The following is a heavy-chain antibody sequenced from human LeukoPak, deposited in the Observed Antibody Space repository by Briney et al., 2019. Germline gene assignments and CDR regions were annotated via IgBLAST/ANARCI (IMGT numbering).Heavy chain of an antibody. CDR2: ISGSGGST. CDR1: GFTFSSYA. J-gene: IGHJ4*02. CDR3: AKDLTYCGGDCYPTVFDY. D-gene: IGHD2-21*02. Sequence: GGSLRLSCAASGFTFSSYAMSWVRQAPGKGLEWVSAISGSGGSTYHADSVKGRLTISRDNSKNTLYLQMNSLRAEDTAVYYCAKDLTYCGGDCYPTVFDYWGQGTLVTVSS. V-gene: IGHV3-23*01.